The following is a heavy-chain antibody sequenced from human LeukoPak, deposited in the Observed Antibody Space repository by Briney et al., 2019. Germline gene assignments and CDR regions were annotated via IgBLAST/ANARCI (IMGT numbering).Heavy chain of an antibody. J-gene: IGHJ3*02. CDR2: INPNSGGT. CDR3: ARVSFYVVVPADFDI. CDR1: GYTFTGYY. V-gene: IGHV1-2*02. D-gene: IGHD2-2*01. Sequence: ASVKVSCKASGYTFTGYYMHWVRQAPGQGLEWMGWINPNSGGTYYAQKFQGRVTMTRDTSISTAYMELSRLRSDDTAVYYCARVSFYVVVPADFDIWGQGTMVTVSS.